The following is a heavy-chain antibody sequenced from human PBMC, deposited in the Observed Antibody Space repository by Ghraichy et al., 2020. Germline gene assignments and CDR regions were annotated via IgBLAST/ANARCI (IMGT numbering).Heavy chain of an antibody. CDR1: QFTFISYW. D-gene: IGHD6-19*01. J-gene: IGHJ4*02. CDR3: VGGSGWLIDS. V-gene: IGHV3-7*04. Sequence: GGSLRLSCEASQFTFISYWMHWVRQAPGKGLEWVAIIKQDGIEKLYANSVKGRFTISRDNAKKTLYLEMNGLGADDTAVYYCVGGSGWLIDSWGQGTLVTVSS. CDR2: IKQDGIEK.